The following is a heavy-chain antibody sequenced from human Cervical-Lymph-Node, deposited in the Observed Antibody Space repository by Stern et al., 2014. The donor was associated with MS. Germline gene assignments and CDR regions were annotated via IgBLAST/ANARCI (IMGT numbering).Heavy chain of an antibody. V-gene: IGHV4-31*03. J-gene: IGHJ4*02. D-gene: IGHD4-17*01. CDR2: SYYSGYT. CDR3: ARVGGSVSTTRLFDY. CDR1: GGSISSGDYY. Sequence: VQLVESGPGLVKPSQTLSLTCSVSGGSISSGDYYWGWIRQPPGKGLEWIAYSYYSGYTYYNPSLQSRLTISVDTSKNQFSLKLNSVTAADTAVYYCARVGGSVSTTRLFDYWGQGTLVTVSS.